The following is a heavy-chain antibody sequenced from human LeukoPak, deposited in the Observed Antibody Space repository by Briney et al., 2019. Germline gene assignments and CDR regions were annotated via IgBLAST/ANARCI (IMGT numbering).Heavy chain of an antibody. V-gene: IGHV4-59*11. CDR2: AHVSGSA. D-gene: IGHD3-10*01. CDR3: VGDSKEYVSGSYEHHFDS. Sequence: SSETLSLTCSVSGGFINDHFWSWVRQPPGKGLEWIGYAHVSGSANSIPSLKSRVSISVDTSRNQFSLRLPSVTASDTAVDYCVGDSKEYVSGSYEHHFDSGGPGTLVTVSS. J-gene: IGHJ5*01. CDR1: GGFINDHF.